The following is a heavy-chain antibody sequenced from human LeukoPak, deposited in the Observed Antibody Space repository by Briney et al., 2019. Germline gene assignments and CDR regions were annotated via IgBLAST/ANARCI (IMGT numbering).Heavy chain of an antibody. D-gene: IGHD6-6*01. CDR3: ARPYRPGVFSSSSGEDAFDI. CDR2: INTDGSST. J-gene: IGHJ3*02. Sequence: GWSLRLSCAASGFTFSSYSMNWVRQAPGKGLVWVSRINTDGSSTSYADSVKGRFTISRDNAKNTLYLQMNSLRAEDTAVYYCARPYRPGVFSSSSGEDAFDIWGQGTMVTVSS. V-gene: IGHV3-74*01. CDR1: GFTFSSYS.